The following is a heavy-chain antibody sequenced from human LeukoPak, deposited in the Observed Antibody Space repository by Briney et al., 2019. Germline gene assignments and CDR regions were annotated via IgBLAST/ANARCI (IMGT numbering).Heavy chain of an antibody. Sequence: PSETLSLTCTVSGYSISSGYYWGWIRRPPGKGLEWIGIIYHSGSTYYNPSLKSRVTISVDTSKNQFSLKLSSMTAAGTAVYYCARAGNPGGNLASYGDYSDRGSWFDPWGQGTLVTVSS. CDR3: ARAGNPGGNLASYGDYSDRGSWFDP. CDR2: IYHSGST. D-gene: IGHD4-17*01. CDR1: GYSISSGYY. V-gene: IGHV4-38-2*02. J-gene: IGHJ5*02.